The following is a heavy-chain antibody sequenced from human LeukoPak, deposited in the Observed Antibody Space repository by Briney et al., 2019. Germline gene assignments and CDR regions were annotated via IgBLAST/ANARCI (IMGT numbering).Heavy chain of an antibody. CDR3: ATRAMVRGVIITDY. CDR1: GYTFTSYY. V-gene: IGHV1-46*01. J-gene: IGHJ4*02. Sequence: ASVKVSCKASGYTFTSYYMHWVRQAPGQGLEWMGIINPSGGSTSNAQKFQGRVTMTRNTSISTAYMELSSLRSEDTAVYYCATRAMVRGVIITDYWGQGTLVTVSS. CDR2: INPSGGST. D-gene: IGHD3-10*01.